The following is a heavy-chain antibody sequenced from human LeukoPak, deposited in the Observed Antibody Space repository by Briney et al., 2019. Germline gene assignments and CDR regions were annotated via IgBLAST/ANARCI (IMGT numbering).Heavy chain of an antibody. J-gene: IGHJ4*02. V-gene: IGHV4-31*03. Sequence: SSETLSLTCTVSGGSISSGGYYWSWIRQHPGKGLEWIGYTYYSGSTYYNPSLKSRVTISVDTSKNQFSLKLSSVTAADTAVYYCARGRIAAAGTDYWGQGTLVTVSS. CDR2: TYYSGST. CDR1: GGSISSGGYY. D-gene: IGHD6-13*01. CDR3: ARGRIAAAGTDY.